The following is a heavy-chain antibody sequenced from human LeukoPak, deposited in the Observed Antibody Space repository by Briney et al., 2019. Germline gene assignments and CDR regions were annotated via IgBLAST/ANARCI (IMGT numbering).Heavy chain of an antibody. D-gene: IGHD3-9*01. CDR1: GGSISSGSYY. CDR3: AGLLRYFEKNAFDV. Sequence: PSETLSLTCTVSGGSISSGSYYWSWIRQPAGKGLEWIGRIYTSGSTNYNPSLKSRVTISVDTSKNQFSLKLSSVTAADTAVYYCAGLLRYFEKNAFDVWGQGTVVTVSS. CDR2: IYTSGST. V-gene: IGHV4-61*02. J-gene: IGHJ3*01.